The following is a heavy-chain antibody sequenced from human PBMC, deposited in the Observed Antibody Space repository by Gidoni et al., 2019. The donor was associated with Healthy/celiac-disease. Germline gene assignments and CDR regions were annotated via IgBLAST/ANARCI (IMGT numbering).Heavy chain of an antibody. CDR1: GAAISSSSYY. D-gene: IGHD6-13*01. V-gene: IGHV4-39*01. CDR3: AIHPPALSSWYEIGAFDI. Sequence: GAAISSSSYYWGWSRQPPGKGLEWIGRIYYSGSTYYNPSLKSRVTISVDTSKNQFSLKLSSVTAADTAVYYCAIHPPALSSWYEIGAFDIWGQGTMVTVSS. J-gene: IGHJ3*02. CDR2: IYYSGST.